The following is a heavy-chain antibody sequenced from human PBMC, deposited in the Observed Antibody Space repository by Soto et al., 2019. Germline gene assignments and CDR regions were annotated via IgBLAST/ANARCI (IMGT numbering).Heavy chain of an antibody. V-gene: IGHV1-69*06. CDR1: GGTFSSYA. D-gene: IGHD6-19*01. CDR3: AREYSSGWYRSLWFDP. CDR2: IIPIFGTA. J-gene: IGHJ5*02. Sequence: QVPLVQSGAEVKKPGSSVKVSCKASGGTFSSYAISWVRQAPGQGLEWMGGIIPIFGTANYAQKFQGRVTITADKSTSTAYMELSSLRSEDTAVYYCAREYSSGWYRSLWFDPWGQGTLVTVSS.